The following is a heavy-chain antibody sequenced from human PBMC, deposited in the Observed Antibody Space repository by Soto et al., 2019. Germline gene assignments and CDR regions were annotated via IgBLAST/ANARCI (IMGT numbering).Heavy chain of an antibody. J-gene: IGHJ4*02. D-gene: IGHD6-13*01. CDR3: ARDLAAGDH. CDR2: IKPTSGST. Sequence: QVQLVQSVAEVKKPGASVKVSCKASGYAFTNYYIHWVRQAPGQVLHRMGIIKPTSGSTNYAQKFQARVTLTYDTSTTTVYMELSGLRSEDTAVLYCARDLAAGDHWGQGTLVSVSS. V-gene: IGHV1-46*01. CDR1: GYAFTNYY.